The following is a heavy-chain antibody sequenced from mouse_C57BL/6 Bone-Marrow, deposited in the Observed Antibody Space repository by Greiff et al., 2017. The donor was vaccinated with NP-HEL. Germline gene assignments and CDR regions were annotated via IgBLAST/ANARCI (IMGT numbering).Heavy chain of an antibody. J-gene: IGHJ1*03. Sequence: QVQLKQSGPGILQSSQTLSLTCSFSGFSLSTSGMGVSWIRQPSGKGLEWLAHIYWDDDKRYNPSLKSRLTISKDTSRNQVFLKITSVDTADTATYYCARREGVTTVVNWYFDVWGTGTTVTVSS. D-gene: IGHD1-1*01. V-gene: IGHV8-12*01. CDR2: IYWDDDK. CDR1: GFSLSTSGMG. CDR3: ARREGVTTVVNWYFDV.